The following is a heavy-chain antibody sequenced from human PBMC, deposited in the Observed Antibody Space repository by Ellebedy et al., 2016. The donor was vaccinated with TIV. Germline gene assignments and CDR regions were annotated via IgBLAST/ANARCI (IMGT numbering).Heavy chain of an antibody. CDR2: IRYDGSNK. Sequence: PGGSLRLSCAASGFTFSSYGMHWVRKAPGKGLEWVAFIRYDGSNKYYADSVKGRFTISRDNSKNTLYLQMNSLRAEDTAVYYCAKDSYYGSGINDYWGQGTLVTVSS. J-gene: IGHJ4*02. V-gene: IGHV3-30*02. CDR3: AKDSYYGSGINDY. CDR1: GFTFSSYG. D-gene: IGHD3-10*01.